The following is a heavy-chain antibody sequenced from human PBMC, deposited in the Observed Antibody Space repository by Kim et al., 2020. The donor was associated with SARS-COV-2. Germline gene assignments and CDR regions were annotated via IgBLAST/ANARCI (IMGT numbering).Heavy chain of an antibody. J-gene: IGHJ4*02. CDR1: GDSLSSDY. V-gene: IGHV4-4*07. CDR3: GSALGH. Sequence: SETLSLTCTVSGDSLSSDYWSWNRQPAGKGLEWIGRIYTSGRTNYNPSLQSRVTMSVDMSKNQFSLKLSSVTAADTAVYYCGSALGHWGQGTLVTVSS. D-gene: IGHD3-16*02. CDR2: IYTSGRT.